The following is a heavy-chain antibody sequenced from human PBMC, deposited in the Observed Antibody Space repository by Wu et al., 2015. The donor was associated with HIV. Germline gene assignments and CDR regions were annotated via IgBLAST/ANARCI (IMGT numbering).Heavy chain of an antibody. CDR1: GYTFIYYY. J-gene: IGHJ6*03. CDR2: INPINPNNGGT. Sequence: QVRLVQSGAEVKTPGASVKVSCRASGYTFIYYYIHWVRQAPGQGLEWLGRINPINPNNGGTNIAQKFKGRVTMTTVTSIGTAFLEVSKLTSDDTAVYYCAKGGVYVVNVGDYSYYYYIDVWGKGTTVIVSS. CDR3: AKGGVYVVNVGDYSYYYYIDV. V-gene: IGHV1-2*06. D-gene: IGHD4-23*01.